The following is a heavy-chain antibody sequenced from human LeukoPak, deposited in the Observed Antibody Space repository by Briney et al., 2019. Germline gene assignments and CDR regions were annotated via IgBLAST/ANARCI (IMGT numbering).Heavy chain of an antibody. J-gene: IGHJ4*02. Sequence: GGSLRLSCAASGFTFSSYAMHWVRQAPGKGLEWVAVISYDGSNKYYADSVKGRFTISRDNSKNTLYMQMNSLRAEDTAVYYCARVGCSTSWYRPFDYWGQGTLVTVSS. D-gene: IGHD2-2*02. CDR1: GFTFSSYA. V-gene: IGHV3-30-3*01. CDR3: ARVGCSTSWYRPFDY. CDR2: ISYDGSNK.